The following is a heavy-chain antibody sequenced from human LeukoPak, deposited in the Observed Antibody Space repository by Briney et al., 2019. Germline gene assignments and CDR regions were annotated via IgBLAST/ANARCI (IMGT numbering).Heavy chain of an antibody. Sequence: QSGGSLRLSCAASGFTFDDYAMHWVRQAPGKGLEWVSGITWNRDNIGYGDSVKGRFTISRDNSKNTVSLQMNSLRVEDTAVYYCTRDHITSWQIDFWGQGTMVTVSS. D-gene: IGHD2-2*01. CDR1: GFTFDDYA. V-gene: IGHV3-9*01. CDR3: TRDHITSWQIDF. J-gene: IGHJ4*02. CDR2: ITWNRDNI.